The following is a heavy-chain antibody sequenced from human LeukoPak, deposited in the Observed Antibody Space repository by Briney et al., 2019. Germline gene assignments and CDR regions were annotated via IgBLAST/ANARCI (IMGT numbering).Heavy chain of an antibody. CDR3: ARDRGYSTFDY. V-gene: IGHV3-7*01. Sequence: GGSLRLSCAASGFTFINYPMHWVRQPPGKGLEWVANTNEDESETNYVDSVEGRFTISRDNARNSLYLQMSSLRIEDTAVYYCARDRGYSTFDYWGQGTQVSVSS. J-gene: IGHJ4*02. CDR2: TNEDESET. CDR1: GFTFINYP. D-gene: IGHD3-22*01.